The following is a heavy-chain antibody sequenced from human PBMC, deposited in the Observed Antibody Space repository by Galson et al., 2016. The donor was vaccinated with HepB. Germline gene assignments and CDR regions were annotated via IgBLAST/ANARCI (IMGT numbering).Heavy chain of an antibody. J-gene: IGHJ4*02. CDR3: TRDWGDAKVISDY. D-gene: IGHD4-17*01. V-gene: IGHV1-18*04. CDR1: GYTFSSYG. CDR2: ISGKNGNT. Sequence: SVKVSCKASGYTFSSYGFSWVRRAPGQGLEWMGWISGKNGNTNYGQKFQGRVTMTTDTSTRTVYMELRGLRFDDTAVYYCTRDWGDAKVISDYWGQGTLVTVSS.